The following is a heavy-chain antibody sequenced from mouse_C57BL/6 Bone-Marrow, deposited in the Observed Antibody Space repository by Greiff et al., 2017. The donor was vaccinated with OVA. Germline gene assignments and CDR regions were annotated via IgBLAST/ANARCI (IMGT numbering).Heavy chain of an antibody. J-gene: IGHJ4*01. CDR1: GFTFTTYA. Sequence: EVQVVEPGGGLVQPKASLKLSCAASGFTFTTYAMNWVRQAPGQGFEWVARIRSKSNNSTTYYAETVKDRFTISRDDSESRLYLQMNSLKTEDTAMYYCVRGGSYSYAMDYWGQGTSVTVSS. D-gene: IGHD1-1*02. V-gene: IGHV10-1*01. CDR3: VRGGSYSYAMDY. CDR2: IRSKSNNSTT.